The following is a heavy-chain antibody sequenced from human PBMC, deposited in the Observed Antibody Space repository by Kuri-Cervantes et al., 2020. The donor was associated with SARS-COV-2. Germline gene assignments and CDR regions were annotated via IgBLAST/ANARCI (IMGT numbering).Heavy chain of an antibody. CDR2: ISAYNGNT. CDR3: ARGTLRYFDWLLGDTDY. J-gene: IGHJ4*02. D-gene: IGHD3-9*01. Sequence: ASVKVSCKASGYTFSRFGITWVRQAPGQGLEWMGWISAYNGNTNYAQKLQGRVTMTTDTSTSTAYMELRSLRSDDTAVYYCARGTLRYFDWLLGDTDYWGQGPLVTVSS. V-gene: IGHV1-18*01. CDR1: GYTFSRFG.